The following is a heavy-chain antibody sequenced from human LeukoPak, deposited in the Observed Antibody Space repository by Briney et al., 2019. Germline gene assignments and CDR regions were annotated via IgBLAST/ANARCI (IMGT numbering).Heavy chain of an antibody. Sequence: RASVKVSCKASGGTFSSYTISWVRQAPGQGLEWMGWINPSSGGTNYAQKFQGGVTMTRDTSISTAYMELSRLRSDDTAVYYCARGVDLYAPYMDVWGKGTTVTVSS. J-gene: IGHJ6*03. CDR2: INPSSGGT. CDR3: ARGVDLYAPYMDV. V-gene: IGHV1-2*02. D-gene: IGHD3-16*01. CDR1: GGTFSSYT.